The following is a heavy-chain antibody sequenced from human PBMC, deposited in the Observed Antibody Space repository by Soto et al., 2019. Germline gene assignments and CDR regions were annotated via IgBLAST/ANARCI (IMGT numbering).Heavy chain of an antibody. CDR3: ATAGSYRFDY. CDR2: INPDGSNT. CDR1: GFTFGTYW. Sequence: PGGSLRLSCAASGFTFGTYWVHWVRQAPGKGLVWVSRINPDGSNTNYADSVKGRFTISRDNAKNTLYLQMNGLRAEDTAVYYCATAGSYRFDYWGQGTLVTVPQ. V-gene: IGHV3-74*01. J-gene: IGHJ4*02. D-gene: IGHD1-26*01.